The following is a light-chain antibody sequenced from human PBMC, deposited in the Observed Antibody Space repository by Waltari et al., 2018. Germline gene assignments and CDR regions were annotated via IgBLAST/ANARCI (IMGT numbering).Light chain of an antibody. Sequence: QSALTQPASVSGSVGQSISISCTGSNNDIGANNLVSWYQQYPGKPPKLVIYEVSNRPSGVSNRFSASKSGTTASLTISGLQAEDEAEYFCSSYATRYMVLFGGGTRVTVL. CDR3: SSYATRYMVL. CDR1: NNDIGANNL. CDR2: EVS. V-gene: IGLV2-14*01. J-gene: IGLJ2*01.